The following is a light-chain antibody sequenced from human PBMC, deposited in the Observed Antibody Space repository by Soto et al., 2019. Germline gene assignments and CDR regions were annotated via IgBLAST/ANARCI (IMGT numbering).Light chain of an antibody. CDR1: QSISSY. CDR3: QQSYIIPYT. Sequence: DIPMTQSPSSLAASVGDRVTITCRASQSISSYLNWYQQKPGKAPKVLIYAASSLQSGVPSTFSGSGSGTDFTLTISSLQPEDSATYYCQQSYIIPYTFGQGTKLEIK. J-gene: IGKJ2*01. CDR2: AAS. V-gene: IGKV1-39*01.